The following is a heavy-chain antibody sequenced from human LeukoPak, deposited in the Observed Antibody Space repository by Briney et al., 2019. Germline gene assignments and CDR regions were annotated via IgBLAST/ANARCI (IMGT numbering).Heavy chain of an antibody. CDR3: ARGGAEPRGASYMDV. J-gene: IGHJ6*03. Sequence: GGSLRLSCAASGFTFSSYAMSWVRQAPGKGLEWVSVISGSGGSTYYADFVKGRFTMSRDYSKNTLYLQMNSLRAEDTAVYYCARGGAEPRGASYMDVWGKGTTVTVSS. V-gene: IGHV3-23*01. CDR1: GFTFSSYA. D-gene: IGHD1-14*01. CDR2: ISGSGGST.